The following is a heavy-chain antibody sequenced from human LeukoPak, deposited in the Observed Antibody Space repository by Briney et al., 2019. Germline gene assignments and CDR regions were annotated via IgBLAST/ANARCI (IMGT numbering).Heavy chain of an antibody. CDR3: ARGEYYYDSSGYYVVPYFDY. CDR2: LYGGGTT. CDR1: GFTVSSSY. Sequence: GGSLRLSCAASGFTVSSSYMGWVRQAPGKGLEWVSVLYGGGTTYYPDSVKGRFTISRDNAKNSLYLQMNSLRAEDTAVYYCARGEYYYDSSGYYVVPYFDYWGQGTLVTVSS. V-gene: IGHV3-53*01. J-gene: IGHJ4*02. D-gene: IGHD3-22*01.